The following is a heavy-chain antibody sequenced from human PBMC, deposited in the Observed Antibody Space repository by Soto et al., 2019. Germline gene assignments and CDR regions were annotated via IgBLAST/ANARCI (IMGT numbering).Heavy chain of an antibody. CDR2: IYYSGST. V-gene: IGHV4-59*01. J-gene: IGHJ5*02. Sequence: SETLSLTCTVSGGSISSYYWSWIRQPPGKGLEWIGYIYYSGSTNYNPSLKSRVTISVDTSKNQFSLKLSSVTAADTAVYYCARGAVVNAIPSRRGITWFDPWGQGTLVTVSS. CDR1: GGSISSYY. D-gene: IGHD2-8*02. CDR3: ARGAVVNAIPSRRGITWFDP.